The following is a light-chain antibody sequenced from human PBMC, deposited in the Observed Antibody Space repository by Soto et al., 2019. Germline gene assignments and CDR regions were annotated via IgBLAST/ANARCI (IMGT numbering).Light chain of an antibody. Sequence: ALAQPPSASGSPGQSVTISCTGTSSDVGGYNYVSWYQQHPGKVPKLMIYEVTKRPSGVPDRFSGSKSGNTASLTVSGLQTEDEADYYCSSYAGTAYVFGTGTKVTVL. CDR1: SSDVGGYNY. CDR3: SSYAGTAYV. V-gene: IGLV2-8*01. CDR2: EVT. J-gene: IGLJ1*01.